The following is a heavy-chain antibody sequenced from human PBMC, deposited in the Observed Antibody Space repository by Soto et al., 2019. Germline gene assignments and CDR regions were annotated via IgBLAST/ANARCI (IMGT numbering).Heavy chain of an antibody. CDR2: IYHSGST. Sequence: QLQLQESGSGLVKPSQTLSLTCAVSGGSISSGGYSWSWIRQPPGKGLEWIGYIYHSGSTYYNPSLRSRVTISLDRSKNQFSLKLSSVTAADTAVYSCARGPYYSNYGSWFAPWGQGPLVPVSS. D-gene: IGHD4-4*01. J-gene: IGHJ5*02. CDR1: GGSISSGGYS. CDR3: ARGPYYSNYGSWFAP. V-gene: IGHV4-30-2*01.